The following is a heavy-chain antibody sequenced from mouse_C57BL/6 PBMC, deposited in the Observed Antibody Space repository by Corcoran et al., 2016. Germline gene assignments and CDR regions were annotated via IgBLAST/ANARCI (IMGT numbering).Heavy chain of an antibody. CDR1: GYTFTTYG. CDR3: ARGPLLFITTVVAHFDY. CDR2: INTYSGVP. V-gene: IGHV9-3*01. D-gene: IGHD1-1*01. J-gene: IGHJ2*01. Sequence: QIQLVQSGPELKKPGETVKISCKASGYTFTTYGMSWVKQAPGKGLKWMGWINTYSGVPTYADDFKGRFAFSLETSASTAYLQINNLKNEDTATYFCARGPLLFITTVVAHFDYWGQGTTLTVSS.